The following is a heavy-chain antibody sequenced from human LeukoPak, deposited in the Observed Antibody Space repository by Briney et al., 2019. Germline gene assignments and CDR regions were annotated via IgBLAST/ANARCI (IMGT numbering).Heavy chain of an antibody. CDR2: INHSGST. D-gene: IGHD3-22*01. CDR3: ARGLRYDSS. CDR1: GGSFSGYY. J-gene: IGHJ5*02. Sequence: SETLSLTCAVYGGSFSGYYWSWIRQPPGKGLEWIGEINHSGSTNYNPSLKSRVTISVDTSKNQFSQKLSSVTAADTAVYYCARGLRYDSSWGQGTLVTVSS. V-gene: IGHV4-34*01.